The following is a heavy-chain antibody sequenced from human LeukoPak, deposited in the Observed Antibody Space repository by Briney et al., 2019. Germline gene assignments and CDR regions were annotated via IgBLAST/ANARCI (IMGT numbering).Heavy chain of an antibody. V-gene: IGHV4-38-2*01. CDR3: ATRSSQFNFDY. Sequence: PSETLSLTCAVSGYSISSGYYWGWIRPPPGKGLEWIGSIYHSGSTYYNPSLKSRVTISVDTSKNQFSLKLSSVTAADTAVYYCATRSSQFNFDYWGQGTLVTVSS. CDR1: GYSISSGYY. J-gene: IGHJ4*02. CDR2: IYHSGST. D-gene: IGHD2-2*01.